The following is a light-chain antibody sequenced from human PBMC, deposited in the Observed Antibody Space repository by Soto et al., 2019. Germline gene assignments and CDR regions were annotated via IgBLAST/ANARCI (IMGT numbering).Light chain of an antibody. J-gene: IGKJ1*01. Sequence: DIQMTQSPSTLSASVGDRVTITCRASQSISDWLAWHQQKPGKAPKLLIYDISNLEIGVPSRFSGSGSGTEYTLTISGLQPDDFATYYCQQYNSYPWTFGQGTKVDIK. CDR3: QQYNSYPWT. CDR1: QSISDW. CDR2: DIS. V-gene: IGKV1-5*01.